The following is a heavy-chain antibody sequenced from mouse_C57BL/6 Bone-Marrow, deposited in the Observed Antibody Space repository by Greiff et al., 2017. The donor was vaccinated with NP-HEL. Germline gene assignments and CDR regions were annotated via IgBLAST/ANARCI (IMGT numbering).Heavy chain of an antibody. D-gene: IGHD1-1*01. CDR3: ARRLITTVGDY. Sequence: QVQLQQPGAELVKPGASVKLSCTASGYTFTSYWMHWVKQRPGQGLEWIGLIHPNSGSTNYNEKFKSKATLTVDKSSSTAFMQLSSLTSEDSSVYDCARRLITTVGDYWGQGTTLTVSS. V-gene: IGHV1-64*01. CDR2: IHPNSGST. J-gene: IGHJ2*01. CDR1: GYTFTSYW.